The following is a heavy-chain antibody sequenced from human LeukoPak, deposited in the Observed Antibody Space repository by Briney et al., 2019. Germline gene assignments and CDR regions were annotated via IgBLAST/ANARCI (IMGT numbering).Heavy chain of an antibody. Sequence: SETLSLTCTVSGGSISSYYWSWIRQPPGKGLEWIGYIYYSGSTNYKPSLKSRGTISVDTYKNQFSLKLSSVTAADTAVYYCAGTPYYDSLQTFDYWGQGTLVTVSS. D-gene: IGHD3-22*01. CDR3: AGTPYYDSLQTFDY. V-gene: IGHV4-59*08. CDR2: IYYSGST. CDR1: GGSISSYY. J-gene: IGHJ4*02.